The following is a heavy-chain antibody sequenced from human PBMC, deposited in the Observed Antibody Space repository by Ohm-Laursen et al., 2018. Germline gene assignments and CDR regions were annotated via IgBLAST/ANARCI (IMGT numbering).Heavy chain of an antibody. V-gene: IGHV3-30*18. D-gene: IGHD2-15*01. J-gene: IGHJ6*02. CDR2: ISYDGSNK. Sequence: SLRLSCAATGFTFSSYGMHWVRQAPGKGLERVAVISYDGSNKYYADSVKGRFTISRDNSKNTLYLQMNSLRAEDTAVYYCAKALGYCSGGSCNYYYGMDVWGQGTTVTVSS. CDR1: GFTFSSYG. CDR3: AKALGYCSGGSCNYYYGMDV.